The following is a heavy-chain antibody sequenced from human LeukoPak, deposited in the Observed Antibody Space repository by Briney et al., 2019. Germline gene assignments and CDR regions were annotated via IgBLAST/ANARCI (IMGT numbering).Heavy chain of an antibody. V-gene: IGHV4-59*01. D-gene: IGHD6-13*01. Sequence: SETLSLTCTVSGGSISSYYWSWIRQPPGKGLEWIGYIYYSGSTNYNPSLKSRVTISVDTSKNQFSLKLSSVTAADTAVYYCARAEAAGIAAAGSGFVRWVQGTLVTVSS. CDR1: GGSISSYY. J-gene: IGHJ5*02. CDR3: ARAEAAGIAAAGSGFVR. CDR2: IYYSGST.